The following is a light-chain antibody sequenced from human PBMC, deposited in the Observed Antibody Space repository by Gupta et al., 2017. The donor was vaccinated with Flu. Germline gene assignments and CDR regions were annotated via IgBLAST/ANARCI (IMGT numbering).Light chain of an antibody. Sequence: QSVLTQPPSASAAPGQRVALSWSGTTSNIGNNYVYWYRQLPGTAPKVLIYRNNQRPSGVPDRFSGSKSGTSASLAISGLRSDDEADYYCAAWDDSLGGYVFGTGTKVTVL. CDR1: TSNIGNNY. J-gene: IGLJ1*01. CDR3: AAWDDSLGGYV. CDR2: RNN. V-gene: IGLV1-47*01.